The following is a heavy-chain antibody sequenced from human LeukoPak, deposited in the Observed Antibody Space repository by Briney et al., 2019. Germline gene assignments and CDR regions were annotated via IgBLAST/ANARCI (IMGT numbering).Heavy chain of an antibody. CDR3: ASSVSRRREYSGYDS. J-gene: IGHJ5*01. CDR1: GGSLSSYY. CDR2: IYTSGST. V-gene: IGHV4-4*09. D-gene: IGHD5-12*01. Sequence: SETLSLTCTVSGGSLSSYYWSWVRQPPGKGLEWIGYIYTSGSTDYSPSLKSRVTISVDSPKNQFSLKLNSVTAADTAVYYCASSVSRRREYSGYDSWGQGTLVTVSS.